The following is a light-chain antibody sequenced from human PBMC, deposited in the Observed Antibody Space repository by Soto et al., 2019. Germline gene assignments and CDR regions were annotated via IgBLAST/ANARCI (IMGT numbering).Light chain of an antibody. J-gene: IGKJ5*01. V-gene: IGKV3-11*01. CDR3: QQRNVWPPVT. CDR2: GAF. Sequence: EIVLTQSPATLSLSAGDRATLSFRASPSVTNFLAWYQQKPGQAPRLLIYGAFNRATGIPARFSGSGSGTDFTLTISSLEPEDSAVYYCQQRNVWPPVTFGQGTRLEIK. CDR1: PSVTNF.